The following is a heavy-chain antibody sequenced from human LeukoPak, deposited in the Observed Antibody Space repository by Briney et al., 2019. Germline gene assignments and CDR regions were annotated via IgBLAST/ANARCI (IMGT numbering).Heavy chain of an antibody. V-gene: IGHV3-11*04. CDR1: GFTFSDYY. CDR2: ISSSGSTI. Sequence: PGGSLRLSCAASGFTFSDYYMSWIRQAPGKGLEWVSYISSSGSTIYYADSVKDRFIISRDNTKNSLFLQMNSLRDDDTARYYCARGWATIPDWGQGSLVIVSS. D-gene: IGHD5-24*01. J-gene: IGHJ4*02. CDR3: ARGWATIPD.